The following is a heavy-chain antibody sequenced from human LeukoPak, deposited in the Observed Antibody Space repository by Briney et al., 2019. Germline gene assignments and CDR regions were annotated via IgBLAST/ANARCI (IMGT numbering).Heavy chain of an antibody. CDR2: ISSSSSCI. D-gene: IGHD5-18*01. Sequence: GGSLRLSCAASGFTFSSYSMNWVRQALGKGLEWVSFISSSSSCIYYADSVKGRFTISRDNAENSLYLQMNSLRVEDTAVYYCARGPHLALDTDDAFDIWGQGTMVTVSS. V-gene: IGHV3-21*01. CDR3: ARGPHLALDTDDAFDI. CDR1: GFTFSSYS. J-gene: IGHJ3*02.